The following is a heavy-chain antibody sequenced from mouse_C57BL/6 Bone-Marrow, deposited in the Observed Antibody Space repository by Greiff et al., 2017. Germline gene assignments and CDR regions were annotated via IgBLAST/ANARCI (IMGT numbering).Heavy chain of an antibody. V-gene: IGHV1-81*01. CDR1: GYTFTSYG. D-gene: IGHD4-1*01. CDR3: ARCGNCWYFDV. Sequence: QVQLKQSGAELVRPGASVKLSCKASGYTFTSYGIRWVKQRPGQGLEWIGEIYPRSGYTYSNPKFKGKATLTADKSSSTAYMELRSLPSEDSAVYFWARCGNCWYFDVWGTGTTVTVSS. J-gene: IGHJ1*03. CDR2: IYPRSGYT.